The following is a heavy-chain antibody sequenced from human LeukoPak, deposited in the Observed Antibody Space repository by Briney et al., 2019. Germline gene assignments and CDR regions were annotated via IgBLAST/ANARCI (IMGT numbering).Heavy chain of an antibody. Sequence: PSETLSLTCAVYGGSFSGYYWSWIRQPPGKGLEWIGEINHSGSTNYNPSLKSRVTISVDTSKNQFSLKLSSVTAADTAVYYCARGRAGYCSGGSCSRFDYWGQGTLVTVSS. J-gene: IGHJ4*02. D-gene: IGHD2-15*01. V-gene: IGHV4-34*01. CDR2: INHSGST. CDR1: GGSFSGYY. CDR3: ARGRAGYCSGGSCSRFDY.